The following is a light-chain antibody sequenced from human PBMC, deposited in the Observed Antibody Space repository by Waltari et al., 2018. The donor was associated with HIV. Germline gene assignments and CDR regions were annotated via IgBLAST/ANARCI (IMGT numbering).Light chain of an antibody. V-gene: IGKV2D-29*02. J-gene: IGKJ2*01. CDR1: QSLKPTDGKTS. CDR3: MQSLHLLYT. CDR2: EVS. Sequence: DIVMTQTPPSLSVTPGQPASFSCNSSQSLKPTDGKTSLYWYLQRPGQSPQVLIYEVSKRYAGVPDRFSGSGSGTHFTLKIARVEAEDVGSYYCMQSLHLLYTFGQGTKLEIK.